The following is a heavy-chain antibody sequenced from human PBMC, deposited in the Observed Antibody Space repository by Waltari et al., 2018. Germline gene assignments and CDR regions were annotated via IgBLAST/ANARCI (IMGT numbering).Heavy chain of an antibody. J-gene: IGHJ6*02. CDR2: IIPIFGTA. CDR1: GGPFSSYA. CDR3: ASQSSSSHYYGMGV. Sequence: QVQLVQSGAEVKKPGSSVKVSCKASGGPFSSYALTWLRQAPGQGLEWMGGIIPIFGTANYAQKFQGRVTITADESTSTAYMELSSLKSEDTAVYYCASQSSSSHYYGMGVWGQGTTVTVSS. V-gene: IGHV1-69*01. D-gene: IGHD6-6*01.